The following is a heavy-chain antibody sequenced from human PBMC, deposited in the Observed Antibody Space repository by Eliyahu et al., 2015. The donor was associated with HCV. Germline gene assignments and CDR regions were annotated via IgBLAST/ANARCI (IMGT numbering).Heavy chain of an antibody. J-gene: IGHJ5*02. CDR1: GGSIXXXNW. Sequence: QVQLQESGPGLVKPSGTLSLTCAVSGGSIXXXNWWXWVRQPPGKGLXXIGEIXHSGSTNYNPSLKSRVTISVDKSKNQFSLKLSSVTAADTAVYYCARGAYDFWSGYASLAPQYWFDPWGQGTLVTVSS. D-gene: IGHD3-3*01. CDR3: ARGAYDFWSGYASLAPQYWFDP. V-gene: IGHV4-4*02. CDR2: IXHSGST.